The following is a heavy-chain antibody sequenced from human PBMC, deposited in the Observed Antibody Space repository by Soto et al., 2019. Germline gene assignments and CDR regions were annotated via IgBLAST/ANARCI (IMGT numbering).Heavy chain of an antibody. CDR3: ATGGGRFTYGMDV. CDR2: IYCSGST. J-gene: IGHJ6*02. D-gene: IGHD2-15*01. Sequence: SETLSLTCTVSGGSIRSYGGSWIRQPPGKRLEWMGYIYCSGSTNYNPSLKIRVTISVDTSKNELSLNLSSVTAADTAVYYCATGGGRFTYGMDVWGQGTTVTVSS. CDR1: GGSIRSYG. V-gene: IGHV4-59*01.